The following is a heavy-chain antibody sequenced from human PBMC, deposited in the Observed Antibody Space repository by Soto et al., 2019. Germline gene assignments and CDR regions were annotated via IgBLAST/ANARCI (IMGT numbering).Heavy chain of an antibody. Sequence: PGGSLRLSCAASGFTFGSDWMSWVRQAPGKGLEWVANIKKDGSEKYFVGSVRGRFTISRDNAKNSLYLQMDSLRAEDTAVYYCARELAAALGYWGRGTLVTVSS. CDR3: ARELAAALGY. CDR1: GFTFGSDW. CDR2: IKKDGSEK. D-gene: IGHD6-13*01. J-gene: IGHJ4*02. V-gene: IGHV3-7*01.